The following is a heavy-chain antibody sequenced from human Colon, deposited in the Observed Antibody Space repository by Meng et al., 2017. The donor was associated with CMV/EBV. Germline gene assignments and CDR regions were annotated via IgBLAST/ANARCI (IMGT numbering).Heavy chain of an antibody. V-gene: IGHV1-18*04. CDR2: ISVYHGYT. Sequence: ASVKVSCKASGYTFTNYYTHWVRQAPGQGLEWMGWISVYHGYTNYAQKFQGRVTMTTDTSTSTAYMELRSLRSDDTAVYFCARSSSSGRVSPDPEDYYDYWGQGTLVTVSS. D-gene: IGHD6-19*01. J-gene: IGHJ4*02. CDR1: GYTFTNYY. CDR3: ARSSSSGRVSPDPEDYYDY.